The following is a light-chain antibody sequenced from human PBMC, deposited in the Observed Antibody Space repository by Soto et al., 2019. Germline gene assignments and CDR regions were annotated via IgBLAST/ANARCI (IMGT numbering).Light chain of an antibody. V-gene: IGKV1-8*01. J-gene: IGKJ4*01. CDR1: EGISSY. Sequence: AIRMTQSPSSLSASTGDRVTITCRASEGISSYLAWYQQKPGKAPKLLMYAASTLQSGVQSRFSGSGAGTGFSLTICFLQSEDVASYYCQQYYSYPLTVEGGTKVEI. CDR3: QQYYSYPLT. CDR2: AAS.